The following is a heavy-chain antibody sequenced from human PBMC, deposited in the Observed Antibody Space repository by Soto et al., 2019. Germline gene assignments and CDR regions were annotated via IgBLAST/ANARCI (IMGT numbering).Heavy chain of an antibody. Sequence: EVQLLESGGGLVQPGGSLRLSCAASGFTFSSYAMNWVRQAPGKGLEWVSVISGSGGSTYYADSVKGRFTISRDNSKNTLYLQMNSLRADDTAVYYCARRSSSWYFDYWGRGTLVTVSS. J-gene: IGHJ4*02. D-gene: IGHD6-13*01. CDR3: ARRSSSWYFDY. CDR1: GFTFSSYA. CDR2: ISGSGGST. V-gene: IGHV3-23*01.